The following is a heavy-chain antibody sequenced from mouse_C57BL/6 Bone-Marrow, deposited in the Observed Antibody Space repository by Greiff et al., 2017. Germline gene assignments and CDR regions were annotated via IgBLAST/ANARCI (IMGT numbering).Heavy chain of an antibody. J-gene: IGHJ3*01. CDR1: GFTFTDYY. CDR3: ARLDWFAY. Sequence: VKLMESGGGLVQPGGSLSLSCAASGFTFTDYYMSWVRQPPGKALEWLGFIRNKANGYTTEYSASVKGRFTISRDNSQSILYLQMNALRAEDSATYYCARLDWFAYWGQGTLVTVSA. V-gene: IGHV7-3*01. CDR2: IRNKANGYTT.